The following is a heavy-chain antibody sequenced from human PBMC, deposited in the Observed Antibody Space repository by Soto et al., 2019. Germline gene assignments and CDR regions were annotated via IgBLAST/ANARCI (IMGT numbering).Heavy chain of an antibody. J-gene: IGHJ4*02. D-gene: IGHD6-19*01. Sequence: PGGSLRLSCAASGFTFSSYGMHWVRQAPGKGLEWVAVISYDGSNKYYADSVKGRFTISRDNSKNTLYLQMNSLRAEDTAVYYCAKDTEQWLDQSPVDYWGQGTLGTVSS. CDR1: GFTFSSYG. CDR2: ISYDGSNK. CDR3: AKDTEQWLDQSPVDY. V-gene: IGHV3-30*18.